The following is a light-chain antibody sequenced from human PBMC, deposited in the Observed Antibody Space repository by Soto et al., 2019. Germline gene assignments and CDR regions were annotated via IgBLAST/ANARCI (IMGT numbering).Light chain of an antibody. CDR3: SSYTRSSTPYV. J-gene: IGLJ1*01. CDR2: EVS. V-gene: IGLV2-14*01. CDR1: SSDVGSYTY. Sequence: QSVLAQPASVSGSPGQSITISCTGTSSDVGSYTYVSWYQQHPGKAPQLIIYEVSNRPSGVSNRFSGSKSGNTASLTISGLQVEDEADYYCSSYTRSSTPYVFGTGTKVTVL.